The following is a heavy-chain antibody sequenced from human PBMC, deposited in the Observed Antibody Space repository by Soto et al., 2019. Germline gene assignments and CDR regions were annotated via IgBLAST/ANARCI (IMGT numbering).Heavy chain of an antibody. J-gene: IGHJ6*02. V-gene: IGHV4-34*01. Sequence: SETLSLTCAVYGGSFSGYYWSWIRQPPGKGLEWIGEINHSGSTNYNPSLKSRVTISVDTSKNQFSLKLSSVTAADTAVYYCARSRGDSYPRYYYYYYGMDVWGQGTTVTVS. CDR3: ARSRGDSYPRYYYYYYGMDV. D-gene: IGHD2-21*02. CDR2: INHSGST. CDR1: GGSFSGYY.